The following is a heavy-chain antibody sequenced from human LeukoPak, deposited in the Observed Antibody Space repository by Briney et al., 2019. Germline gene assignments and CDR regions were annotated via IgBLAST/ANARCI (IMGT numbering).Heavy chain of an antibody. V-gene: IGHV4-39*01. D-gene: IGHD1-1*01. J-gene: IGHJ4*02. CDR3: ARHLSGTTVAHYFDF. CDR1: GGSISSSSYY. Sequence: SETLSLTCTVSGGSISSSSYYWGWIRQPPGKGLEWIGSIYYSGTTSYNPSLKSRVSISVVRSKNQVSLKVFSVTAADTAIYYSARHLSGTTVAHYFDFWGQGTLVPVSS. CDR2: IYYSGTT.